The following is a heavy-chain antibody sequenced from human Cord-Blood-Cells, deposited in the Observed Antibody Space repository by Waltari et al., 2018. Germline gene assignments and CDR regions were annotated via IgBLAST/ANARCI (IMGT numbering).Heavy chain of an antibody. V-gene: IGHV4-34*01. D-gene: IGHD1-7*01. CDR2: ISHSGST. Sequence: QVQLQQWGAGLLKPSETLSPTCAVYGGSFSGYYWSWNRQPPGKGLEWMGEISHSGSTNYNPSLKSRVTISVDTSKNQFSLKLSSVTAADTAVYYCARGRSWNYYFDYWGQGTLVTVSS. CDR1: GGSFSGYY. J-gene: IGHJ4*02. CDR3: ARGRSWNYYFDY.